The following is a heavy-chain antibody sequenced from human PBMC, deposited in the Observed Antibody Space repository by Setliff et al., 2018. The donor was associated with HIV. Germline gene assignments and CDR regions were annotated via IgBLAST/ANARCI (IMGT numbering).Heavy chain of an antibody. Sequence: TSETLSLTCTVSGGSFSNYFWSWIRQPAGKGLEWIGRISVSGSTNFNPSLKSRVTISIDTSKNQISLKLSSVTAADTAVYYCARGLNYYGSGSYLPLGYWGQGTLVTVSS. J-gene: IGHJ4*02. D-gene: IGHD3-10*01. CDR1: GGSFSNYF. CDR2: ISVSGST. CDR3: ARGLNYYGSGSYLPLGY. V-gene: IGHV4-4*07.